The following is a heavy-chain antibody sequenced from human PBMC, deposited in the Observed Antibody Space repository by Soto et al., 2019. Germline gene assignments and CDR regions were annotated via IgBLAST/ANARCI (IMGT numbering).Heavy chain of an antibody. D-gene: IGHD3-22*01. CDR3: ARSTYYYDSSGYPDSFTYYYYYGMDV. Sequence: QVQLQESGPGLVKPSQTLSLTCTVSGGSISSGGYYWSWIRQHPGKGLEWIGYIYYSGSTYYNPYLMSRVTISVDTSKNQFSLKLSSVTAADTAVYYCARSTYYYDSSGYPDSFTYYYYYGMDVWGQGTTVTVSS. CDR1: GGSISSGGYY. J-gene: IGHJ6*02. CDR2: IYYSGST. V-gene: IGHV4-31*03.